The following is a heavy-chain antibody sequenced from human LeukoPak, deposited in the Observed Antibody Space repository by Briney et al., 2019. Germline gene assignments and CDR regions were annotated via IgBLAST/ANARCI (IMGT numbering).Heavy chain of an antibody. D-gene: IGHD2-2*03. Sequence: SETLSLTCAVYGGSFSGYYWSWIRQPPGKGLEWIGEINHSGSTNYNPSLKSRVTISVDTSKNQFSLKLSSVTAADTAVYYCARSTLMDIVVVPAAIGNYYYYMDVWGKGTTVTVSS. J-gene: IGHJ6*03. CDR2: INHSGST. V-gene: IGHV4-34*01. CDR3: ARSTLMDIVVVPAAIGNYYYYMDV. CDR1: GGSFSGYY.